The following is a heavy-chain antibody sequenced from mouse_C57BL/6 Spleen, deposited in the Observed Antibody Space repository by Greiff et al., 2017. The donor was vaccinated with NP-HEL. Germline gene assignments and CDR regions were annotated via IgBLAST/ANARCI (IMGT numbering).Heavy chain of an antibody. Sequence: EVKLMESEGGLVQPGSSMKLSCTASGFTFSDYYMAWVRQVPEKGLEWVANINYDGSSTYYLDSLKSRFIISRDNAKNILYLQMSSLKSEDTATYYCAREGGPIYYGNYGYFDVWGTGTTVTVSS. CDR2: INYDGSST. V-gene: IGHV5-16*01. CDR1: GFTFSDYY. D-gene: IGHD2-1*01. J-gene: IGHJ1*03. CDR3: AREGGPIYYGNYGYFDV.